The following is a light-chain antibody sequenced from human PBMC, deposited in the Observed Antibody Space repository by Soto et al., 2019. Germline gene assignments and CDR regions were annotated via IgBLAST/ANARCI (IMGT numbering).Light chain of an antibody. CDR1: QSVSSY. CDR2: DAS. V-gene: IGKV3-11*01. CDR3: QQRSNWAALT. Sequence: EIVLTQSPATLSLSPGERATLSCRASQSVSSYLAWYQQKPGQAPRLLIYDASNRATGIPARFSGSGPGTDFTLPISSLAPEDFAVYYCQQRSNWAALTFGGGTKVAIK. J-gene: IGKJ4*01.